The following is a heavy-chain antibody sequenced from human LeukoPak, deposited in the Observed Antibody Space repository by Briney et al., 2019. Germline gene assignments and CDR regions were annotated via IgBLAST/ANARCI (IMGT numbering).Heavy chain of an antibody. CDR3: AGGQQLVRFDY. CDR2: IYSGGST. V-gene: IGHV3-53*01. J-gene: IGHJ4*02. D-gene: IGHD6-13*01. Sequence: PGGSLRLSCAASGSTVSSNYMSWVRQAPGKGLEWVSIIYSGGSTYYADSVKGRFTISRDNSKNTLYLQMNSLRAEDTAVYYCAGGQQLVRFDYWGQGTLVTVSS. CDR1: GSTVSSNY.